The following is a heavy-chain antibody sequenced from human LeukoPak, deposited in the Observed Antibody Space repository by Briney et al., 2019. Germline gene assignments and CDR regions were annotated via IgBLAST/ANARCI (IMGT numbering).Heavy chain of an antibody. CDR1: GGSISSVNDY. Sequence: SETLSLTCTVSGGSISSVNDYWNWIRQPAGKGLEWIGRMYTSGSSNYNPSLKSRVTISVDTSKNQFSLKLSSVTAADTAVYYCARDLAVAGLDYWGQGTLVTVSS. CDR2: MYTSGSS. CDR3: ARDLAVAGLDY. J-gene: IGHJ4*02. D-gene: IGHD6-19*01. V-gene: IGHV4-61*02.